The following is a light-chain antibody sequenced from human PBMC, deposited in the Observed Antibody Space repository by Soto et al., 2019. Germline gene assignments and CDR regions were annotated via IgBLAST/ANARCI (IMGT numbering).Light chain of an antibody. Sequence: QSALTQPRSVSGSPGQSVTISCTGTSSDVGGYNYVSWYQQHPGKAPKVMIYDVSERPSGVPDRSSGSKSGNTASLTISGLQAEDAADYYCCSYAGSPRYVFGTGTKLTVL. CDR3: CSYAGSPRYV. CDR1: SSDVGGYNY. CDR2: DVS. J-gene: IGLJ1*01. V-gene: IGLV2-11*01.